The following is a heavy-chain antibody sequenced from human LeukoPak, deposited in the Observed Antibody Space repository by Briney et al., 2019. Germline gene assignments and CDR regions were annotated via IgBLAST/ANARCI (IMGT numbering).Heavy chain of an antibody. CDR2: ISGSGGST. CDR1: GFTFSSYA. D-gene: IGHD3-3*01. J-gene: IGHJ4*02. CDR3: AKEGKRFLEWLRYFDY. Sequence: PGRSLRLSCAASGFTFSSYAMSWVRQAPGKGLEWVSAISGSGGSTYYADSVKGRFTISRDNSKNTLYLQMNSLRAEDTAVYYCAKEGKRFLEWLRYFDYWGQGTLVTVSS. V-gene: IGHV3-23*01.